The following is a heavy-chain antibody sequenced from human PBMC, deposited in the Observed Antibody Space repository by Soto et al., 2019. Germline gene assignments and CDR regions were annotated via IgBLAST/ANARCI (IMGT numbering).Heavy chain of an antibody. CDR3: ARATEYSSSSSSDV. Sequence: GGSLRLSCAASGFTFSSYAMHWVRQAPGKGLEWEAVISYDGSNKYYADTVKGRFTISRDNSKNTLYLQMNSLRAEDTDVYYCARATEYSSSSSSDVWGQGTTVTVSS. V-gene: IGHV3-30-3*01. D-gene: IGHD6-6*01. CDR2: ISYDGSNK. J-gene: IGHJ6*02. CDR1: GFTFSSYA.